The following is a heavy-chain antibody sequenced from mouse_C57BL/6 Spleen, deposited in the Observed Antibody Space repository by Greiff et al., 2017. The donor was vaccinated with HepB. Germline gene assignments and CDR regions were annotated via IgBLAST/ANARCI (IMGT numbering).Heavy chain of an antibody. CDR3: ARPYSNYRAWFAY. D-gene: IGHD2-5*01. V-gene: IGHV5-17*01. Sequence: EVHLVESGGGLVKPGGSLKLSCAASGFTFSDYGMHWVRQAPEKGLEWVAYISSGSSTIYYADTVKGRFTISRDNAKNTLFLQMTSLRSEDTAMYYCARPYSNYRAWFAYWGQGTLVTVSA. CDR1: GFTFSDYG. CDR2: ISSGSSTI. J-gene: IGHJ3*01.